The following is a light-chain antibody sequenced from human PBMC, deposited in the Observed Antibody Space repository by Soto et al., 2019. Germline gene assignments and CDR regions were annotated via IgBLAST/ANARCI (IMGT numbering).Light chain of an antibody. Sequence: DVVLTQSPLSLPVTLGQPASIPCRSSQSLVYRDGNTYLNWFHQRPGQSPRRLIYEVSNRDSGVPDRFSGSGSGTDFTLKISRVEAEDVGVYYCMQGISWPFTFGPGTKLDIK. CDR3: MQGISWPFT. CDR2: EVS. CDR1: QSLVYRDGNTY. V-gene: IGKV2-30*01. J-gene: IGKJ3*01.